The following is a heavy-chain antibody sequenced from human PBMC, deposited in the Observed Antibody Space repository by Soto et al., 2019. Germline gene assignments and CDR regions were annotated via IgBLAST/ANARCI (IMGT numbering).Heavy chain of an antibody. CDR1: GGTFSSYT. CDR2: IIPILGIA. Sequence: SVKVSCKASGGTFSSYTISWVRQAPGQGLEWMGRIIPILGIANYAQKFQGRVTITADKSTSTAYMELSSLRSEDTAVYYCARDRGSYGLSNAFDYWGQGTLVTVSS. CDR3: ARDRGSYGLSNAFDY. J-gene: IGHJ4*02. V-gene: IGHV1-69*04. D-gene: IGHD5-18*01.